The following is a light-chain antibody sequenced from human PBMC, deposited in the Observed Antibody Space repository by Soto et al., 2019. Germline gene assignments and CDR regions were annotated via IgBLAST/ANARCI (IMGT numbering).Light chain of an antibody. CDR2: GAS. J-gene: IGKJ2*01. Sequence: EIVLTQSPATLSLSPGERANLSCRASQSIRNNLIWYQQQSGQAPSLLIYGASTRATGIPARFSGSGSGTEFTPTISSLQSQDSAVYYCQQYENWPPYTFGQGTKVDIK. V-gene: IGKV3-15*01. CDR3: QQYENWPPYT. CDR1: QSIRNN.